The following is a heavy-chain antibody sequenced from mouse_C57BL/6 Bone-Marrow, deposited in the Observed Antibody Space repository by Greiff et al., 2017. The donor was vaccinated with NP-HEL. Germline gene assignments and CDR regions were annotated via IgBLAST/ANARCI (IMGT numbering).Heavy chain of an antibody. CDR1: GYTFTEYT. V-gene: IGHV1-62-2*01. D-gene: IGHD2-2*01. CDR2: FYPGSGSI. Sequence: VQLQQSGAELVKPGASVKLSCKASGYTFTEYTIHWVKQRSGQGLEWIGWFYPGSGSIKYNEKFKDKATLTADKSSSTVYMELSRLTSEDSAVYFCARHEEGIYYGHDGAMDYWGQGTSVTVSS. CDR3: ARHEEGIYYGHDGAMDY. J-gene: IGHJ4*01.